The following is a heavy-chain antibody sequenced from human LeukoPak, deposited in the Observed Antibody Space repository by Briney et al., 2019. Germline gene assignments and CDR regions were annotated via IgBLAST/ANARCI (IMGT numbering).Heavy chain of an antibody. CDR2: IKQDGSQK. Sequence: PGGSLRLSCAASGFTFSSYWMSWVRQAPGKGLEWVANIKQDGSQKYYVDSVKGRFSISRDNAKNSLYLQMNSLRAEDTVVYYCARDPLSKYYDFWSGRIGYYYGMDVWGQGTTVTVSS. V-gene: IGHV3-7*01. CDR1: GFTFSSYW. J-gene: IGHJ6*02. CDR3: ARDPLSKYYDFWSGRIGYYYGMDV. D-gene: IGHD3-3*01.